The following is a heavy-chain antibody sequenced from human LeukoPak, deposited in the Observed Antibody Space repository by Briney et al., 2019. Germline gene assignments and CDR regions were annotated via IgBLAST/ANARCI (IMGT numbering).Heavy chain of an antibody. CDR3: AKQLGYCSDGSCYFPY. D-gene: IGHD2-15*01. CDR1: GFTFSSTA. J-gene: IGHJ4*02. V-gene: IGHV3-23*01. Sequence: GGSLRLSCAASGFTFSSTAMSWVRQAPGKGLEWVSAISNNGGYTYYADSVQGRFTISRDNSKSTLCLQMNSLRAEDTAVYYCAKQLGYCSDGSCYFPYWGQGTLVTVSS. CDR2: ISNNGGYT.